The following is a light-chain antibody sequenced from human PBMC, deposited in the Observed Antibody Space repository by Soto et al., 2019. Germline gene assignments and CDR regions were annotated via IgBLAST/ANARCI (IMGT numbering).Light chain of an antibody. J-gene: IGLJ2*01. Sequence: QSALTQPASVSGSPGQSITISCTGTSSDVGGYNFVSWYQQHPGKAPRLMIYEVSNRPSGVSDRFSGSESGNTASLTISGLQAEDEAGYYCSSYTFSSALVVFGGGTKLTVL. CDR3: SSYTFSSALVV. V-gene: IGLV2-14*01. CDR1: SSDVGGYNF. CDR2: EVS.